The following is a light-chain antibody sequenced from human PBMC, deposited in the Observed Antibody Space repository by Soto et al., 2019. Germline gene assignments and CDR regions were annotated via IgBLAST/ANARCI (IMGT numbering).Light chain of an antibody. CDR3: CSYSVSDTIVV. Sequence: QSALAQPASVSGSPGQSITISCTGTSSDVGAYYYVSWYQQHPGKAPRLMIYDVNKRPSGVSTRFSGSKSGNTASLTISGLQAEDEADYYCCSYSVSDTIVVFGGGTKLTVL. J-gene: IGLJ2*01. V-gene: IGLV2-14*03. CDR1: SSDVGAYYY. CDR2: DVN.